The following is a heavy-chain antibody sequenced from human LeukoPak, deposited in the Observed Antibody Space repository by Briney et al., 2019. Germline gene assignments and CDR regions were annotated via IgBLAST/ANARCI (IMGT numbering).Heavy chain of an antibody. CDR2: IIPTFGTA. CDR3: ARESPEYYGSGSYYSGLDY. Sequence: GASVKVSCKASGGTFSSYAISWVRQAPGQGLEWMGGIIPTFGTANYAQKFQGRVTITADESTSTAYMELSSLRSEDTAVYYCARESPEYYGSGSYYSGLDYWGQGTLVTVSS. V-gene: IGHV1-69*13. CDR1: GGTFSSYA. J-gene: IGHJ4*02. D-gene: IGHD3-10*01.